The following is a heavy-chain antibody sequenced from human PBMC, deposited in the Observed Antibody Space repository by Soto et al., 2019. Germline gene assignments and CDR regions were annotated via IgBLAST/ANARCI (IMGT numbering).Heavy chain of an antibody. CDR2: IYYSGST. CDR3: ASRDCSGGSCRDY. Sequence: QVQLQESGPGLVKPSETLSLTCTVSGGSISSYYWSWIRQPPGKGLEWIGYIYYSGSTNYNPSLKSRVTISVDTSKNQLSLKLSSVTAADTSVYYCASRDCSGGSCRDYWGQGTLVTVSS. J-gene: IGHJ4*02. V-gene: IGHV4-59*01. CDR1: GGSISSYY. D-gene: IGHD2-15*01.